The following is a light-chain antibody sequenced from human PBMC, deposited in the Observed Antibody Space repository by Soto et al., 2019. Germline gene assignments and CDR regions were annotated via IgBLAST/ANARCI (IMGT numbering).Light chain of an antibody. Sequence: EIVLTQSPGTLSLSPGERATLSCGASQTVSRSALAWYQQKPGQAPRLLIYGASNRATGIPDRFSGSGSGTDFTLTISRLEPEDFEVYYCQQYGNSPFTFGGGTKVDIK. J-gene: IGKJ4*01. CDR3: QQYGNSPFT. CDR2: GAS. V-gene: IGKV3-20*01. CDR1: QTVSRSA.